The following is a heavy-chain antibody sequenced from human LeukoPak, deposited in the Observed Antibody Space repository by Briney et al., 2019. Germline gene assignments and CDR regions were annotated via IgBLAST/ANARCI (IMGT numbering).Heavy chain of an antibody. CDR1: GGSFSGYY. Sequence: PSETLSLTCAVYGGSFSGYYWSWIRQPPGKGLEWIGEINHSGSTNYNPSLKSRVTISVDTSKNQFSLKLSSVTAADTAVYYYARRRMPRGAFDPWGQGTLVTVSS. CDR3: ARRRMPRGAFDP. V-gene: IGHV4-34*01. D-gene: IGHD1-14*01. CDR2: INHSGST. J-gene: IGHJ5*02.